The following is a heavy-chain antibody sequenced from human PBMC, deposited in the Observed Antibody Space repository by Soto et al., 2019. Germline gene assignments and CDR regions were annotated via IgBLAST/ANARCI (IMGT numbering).Heavy chain of an antibody. CDR3: ARVAY. J-gene: IGHJ4*02. Sequence: GGSLRLSCAVSGFTFEDYAMHWVRQAPGKGLEWVSGISWDSRSVAYADSVKGRFTISRDNAENSLHLQMNTLRPEDTAMYYCARVAYWGPGTQVTVSS. V-gene: IGHV3-9*01. CDR2: ISWDSRSV. CDR1: GFTFEDYA.